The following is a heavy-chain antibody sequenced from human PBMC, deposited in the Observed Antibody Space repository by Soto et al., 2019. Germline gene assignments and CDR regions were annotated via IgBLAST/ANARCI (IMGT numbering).Heavy chain of an antibody. Sequence: SETLSLTCTVSGGSISSGHYYWNWIRQPPGKGLEWIGYIYHSGSTYYNPSLKSRVTISVDTSNNQFSLEMSSVTAADTAVYYCAGLRDYYGIDVWGQGTTVTVS. J-gene: IGHJ6*02. V-gene: IGHV4-30-4*01. CDR3: AGLRDYYGIDV. CDR2: IYHSGST. CDR1: GGSISSGHYY.